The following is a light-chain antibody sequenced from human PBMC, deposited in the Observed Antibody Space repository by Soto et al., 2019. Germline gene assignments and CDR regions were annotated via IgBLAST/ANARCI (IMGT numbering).Light chain of an antibody. Sequence: EIVLTQSPRTLSLSPGERASRSCRDSQSVSSSYLAWYQQKPGQAPRLLIYGASSRATVIPDRFSGSGSGTDFALTISRLEPEEFAVYYCQQHCSSSVTVGPGTKVDIK. V-gene: IGKV3-20*01. CDR1: QSVSSSY. J-gene: IGKJ3*01. CDR2: GAS. CDR3: QQHCSSSVT.